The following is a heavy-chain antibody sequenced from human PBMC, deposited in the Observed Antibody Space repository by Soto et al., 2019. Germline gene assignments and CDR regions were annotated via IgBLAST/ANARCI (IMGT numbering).Heavy chain of an antibody. V-gene: IGHV4-39*01. CDR1: DDSINSDKYY. CDR3: ARLEGLATSSYYFDF. Sequence: QLQLQESGPGLVKPSETLSLTCSVSDDSINSDKYYWGWIRKPPGKGLEWIGSIYYRGNAYYNPSLQTRVTLSLDKSKSQFSLKLNSVTAADSAVYFCARLEGLATSSYYFDFWGPGALVTVSS. J-gene: IGHJ4*02. D-gene: IGHD6-6*01. CDR2: IYYRGNA.